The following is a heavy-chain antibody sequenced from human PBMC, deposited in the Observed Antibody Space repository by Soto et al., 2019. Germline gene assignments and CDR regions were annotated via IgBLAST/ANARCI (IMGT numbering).Heavy chain of an antibody. D-gene: IGHD6-13*01. CDR3: ARDRGLGWQHLWYLDL. Sequence: GGSLRLSCAASGFTFSDYYMSWIRQAPGKGLEWVSYISSSGSTIYYADSVKGRFTISRDNAKNSLYLQMNSLRAEDTAVYYCARDRGLGWQHLWYLDLWGRGTLVTVSS. V-gene: IGHV3-11*01. J-gene: IGHJ2*01. CDR2: ISSSGSTI. CDR1: GFTFSDYY.